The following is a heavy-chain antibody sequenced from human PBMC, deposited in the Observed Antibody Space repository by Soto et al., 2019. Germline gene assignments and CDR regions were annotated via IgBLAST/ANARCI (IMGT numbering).Heavy chain of an antibody. CDR2: ISYDGSNK. Sequence: PGGSLRLSCAASGFTFSSYGMHWVRQAPGKGLEWVAVISYDGSNKYYADSVKGRFTISRDNSKNTLYLQMNSLRAEDTAVYYCAKGNYDFWSGYYTGVYGMDVWGQGTTVTVSS. CDR3: AKGNYDFWSGYYTGVYGMDV. D-gene: IGHD3-3*01. J-gene: IGHJ6*02. CDR1: GFTFSSYG. V-gene: IGHV3-30*18.